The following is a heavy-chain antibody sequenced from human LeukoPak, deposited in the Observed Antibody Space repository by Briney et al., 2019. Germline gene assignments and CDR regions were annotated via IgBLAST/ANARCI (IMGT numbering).Heavy chain of an antibody. D-gene: IGHD6-13*01. CDR1: GGSISSYY. CDR2: IYYSGGT. J-gene: IGHJ4*02. Sequence: SETLSLTCTVSGGSISSYYWSWLRQPPGKGLEWVGYIYYSGGTSYNPSLKSRVTISADTSKNQFSLKLSSVTAADTAVYYCARAYSSHWAHYWGQGTLVTVSS. CDR3: ARAYSSHWAHY. V-gene: IGHV4-59*01.